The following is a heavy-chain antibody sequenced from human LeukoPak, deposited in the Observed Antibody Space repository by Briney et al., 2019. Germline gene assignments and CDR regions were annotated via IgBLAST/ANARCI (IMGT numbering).Heavy chain of an antibody. CDR3: AKDIDSSPIYYFDY. V-gene: IGHV3-23*01. D-gene: IGHD6-19*01. CDR1: GFTFSSYA. CDR2: ISGSGGST. Sequence: PGGSLRLSCAASGFTFSSYAMSWVRQAPGKGLEWVSAISGSGGSTYYADSVKGRFTISRDNSKNTLYLQMNSPRAEDTAVYYCAKDIDSSPIYYFDYWGQGTLVTVSS. J-gene: IGHJ4*02.